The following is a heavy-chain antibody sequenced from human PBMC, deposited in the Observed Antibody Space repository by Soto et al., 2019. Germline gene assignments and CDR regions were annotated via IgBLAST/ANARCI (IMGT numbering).Heavy chain of an antibody. CDR1: GFTFSRYA. CDR2: ISYDGSNK. J-gene: IGHJ4*02. CDR3: ASPYYDFWSGLIDY. Sequence: PGGSRTLSCGACGFTFSRYAMHWVRQAPGKGLEWVAVISYDGSNKYYADSVKGRFTISRDNSKNTLYLQMNSLRAEDTAVYYCASPYYDFWSGLIDYWGQGTLVTVSS. V-gene: IGHV3-30-3*01. D-gene: IGHD3-3*01.